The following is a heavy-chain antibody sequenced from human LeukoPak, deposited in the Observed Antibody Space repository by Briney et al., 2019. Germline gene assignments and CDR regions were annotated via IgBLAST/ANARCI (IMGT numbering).Heavy chain of an antibody. Sequence: GGSLRLSCAASGFTFSSYSIHWVRQAPGKGLEWVSSISTSSTYIYYADSVKGRFTISRDNAKNSLYLQMNSLRAEDTAVYYCAKVIVGATVSDYWGQGTLVTVSS. D-gene: IGHD1-26*01. V-gene: IGHV3-21*01. CDR1: GFTFSSYS. CDR2: ISTSSTYI. CDR3: AKVIVGATVSDY. J-gene: IGHJ4*02.